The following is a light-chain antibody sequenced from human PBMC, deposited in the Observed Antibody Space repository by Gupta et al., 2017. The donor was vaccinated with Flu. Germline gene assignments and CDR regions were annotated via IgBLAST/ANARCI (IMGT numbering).Light chain of an antibody. CDR2: GAS. J-gene: IGKJ2*01. Sequence: GLTPSPGTLSLSLGERATLSCMASQSVGNSRLAWYQQKLGQTPRLLIYGASTRATGIPDRCSGSGSETDDTLTINRLEPEDCAVYYCQQYGSSPYTFGQGTKLEIK. V-gene: IGKV3-20*01. CDR1: QSVGNSR. CDR3: QQYGSSPYT.